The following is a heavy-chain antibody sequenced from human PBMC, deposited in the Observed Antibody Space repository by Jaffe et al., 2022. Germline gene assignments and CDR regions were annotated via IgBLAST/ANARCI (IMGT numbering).Heavy chain of an antibody. D-gene: IGHD6-6*01. CDR1: GGSISSSSYY. CDR3: TRRGYSSSSGGDY. J-gene: IGHJ4*02. V-gene: IGHV4-39*01. Sequence: QLQLQDSGPGLVKPSETLSLTCTVSGGSISSSSYYWGWIRQPPGKGLEWIGSIYYSGSTYYNPSLKSRVTISVDTSKNQFSLKLSSVTAADTAVYFCTRRGYSSSSGGDYWGQGTLVTVSS. CDR2: IYYSGST.